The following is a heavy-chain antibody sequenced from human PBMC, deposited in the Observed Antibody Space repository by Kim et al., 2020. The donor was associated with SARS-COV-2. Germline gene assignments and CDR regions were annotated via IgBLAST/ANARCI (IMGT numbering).Heavy chain of an antibody. Sequence: GGSLRLSCAASGFTSSTYAMSWVRQAPGKGLEWVSGVSANGGSKYYADSVKGRFTISRDNSKNTVYLQMNSLRAEDTAVYYCAREHIWIPNYYYGIDVWGQGTTVTVSS. CDR3: AREHIWIPNYYYGIDV. J-gene: IGHJ6*02. V-gene: IGHV3-23*01. CDR1: GFTSSTYA. CDR2: VSANGGSK. D-gene: IGHD5-18*01.